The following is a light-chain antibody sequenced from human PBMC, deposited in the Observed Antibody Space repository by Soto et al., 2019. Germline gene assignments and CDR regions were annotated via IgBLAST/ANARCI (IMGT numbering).Light chain of an antibody. CDR2: DAY. Sequence: VLTQSPVTLSLCPVERATLSCRASQSFRGLLAWYQQKPGQAPRLLIYDAYNRATGIPPRFSGSGSGTDFTLTISSLEPEDSAVYYCQQRHMWPITCGQGTRREIK. V-gene: IGKV3-11*01. J-gene: IGKJ5*01. CDR1: QSFRGL. CDR3: QQRHMWPIT.